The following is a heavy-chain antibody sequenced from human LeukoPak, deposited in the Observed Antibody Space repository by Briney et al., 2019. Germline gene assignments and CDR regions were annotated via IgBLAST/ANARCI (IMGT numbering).Heavy chain of an antibody. CDR2: ISSSSSYI. D-gene: IGHD3-22*01. CDR3: ARDWGYDSSGYWQKYFDT. J-gene: IGHJ4*02. CDR1: GFTFNTYS. Sequence: GGSLRLSCAASGFTFNTYSMNWVRQAPGKGLEWVSSISSSSSYIYYADSVKGRFTISRDNAKNSLYLQMNSLRAEDTAVYYCARDWGYDSSGYWQKYFDTWGQGTLVTVSS. V-gene: IGHV3-21*01.